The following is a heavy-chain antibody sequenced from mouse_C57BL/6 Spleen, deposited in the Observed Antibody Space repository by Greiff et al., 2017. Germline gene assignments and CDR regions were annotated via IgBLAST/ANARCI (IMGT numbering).Heavy chain of an antibody. V-gene: IGHV1-52*01. Sequence: QVQLQQPGAELVRPGSSVKLSCKASGYTFTSYWMHWVKQRPIQGLEWIGNIDPSDSETHYNQKFKDKATLTVDKSSSTAYMQISSLTSEDSAVDYCARENYDGRPYYCGYWGQGTTLTVSS. J-gene: IGHJ2*01. CDR1: GYTFTSYW. D-gene: IGHD2-4*01. CDR2: IDPSDSET. CDR3: ARENYDGRPYYCGY.